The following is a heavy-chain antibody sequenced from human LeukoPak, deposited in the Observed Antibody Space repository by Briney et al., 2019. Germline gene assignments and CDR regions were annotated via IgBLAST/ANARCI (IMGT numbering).Heavy chain of an antibody. CDR2: IRGSSTDT. J-gene: IGHJ3*02. CDR3: ARGGGRSYSDAFDI. D-gene: IGHD1-26*01. V-gene: IGHV3-48*02. Sequence: GGSLRLSCAASGFTFNSYWMHWVRQAPGKGLEWVSFIRGSSTDTQYADSVKGRFTISRDIGRTALYLQMNSLRDEDTAVYYCARGGGRSYSDAFDIWDQGTVVTVSS. CDR1: GFTFNSYW.